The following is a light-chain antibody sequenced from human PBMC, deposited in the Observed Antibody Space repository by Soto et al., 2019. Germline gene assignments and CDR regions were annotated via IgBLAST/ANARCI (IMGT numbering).Light chain of an antibody. V-gene: IGKV3-20*01. CDR3: QQYDSSPLYT. CDR2: GAS. J-gene: IGKJ2*01. CDR1: QSVRGNY. Sequence: EIVLTQSPGTLSLSPGERATLSCRASQSVRGNYLAWYQQKPGQAPRLLIYGASSRATGIPDRFSGSGSGTDFTLTISRLEPEDFSVYYCQQYDSSPLYTFGQGTKLEIK.